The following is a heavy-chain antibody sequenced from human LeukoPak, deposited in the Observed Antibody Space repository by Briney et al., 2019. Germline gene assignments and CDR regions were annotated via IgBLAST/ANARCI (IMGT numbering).Heavy chain of an antibody. D-gene: IGHD1-14*01. J-gene: IGHJ6*02. CDR3: ARLTAIRRGAGNRYYYGMDV. Sequence: PGGSLRLSCATSGFSLSRNGMHWVRQAPGQGLEWVAFILSDGSYEYYADSVKGRFTISRDTSRNTLLLQMNSLRAEDTAVYYCARLTAIRRGAGNRYYYGMDVWGQGTTVTVSS. CDR2: ILSDGSYE. V-gene: IGHV3-30*19. CDR1: GFSLSRNG.